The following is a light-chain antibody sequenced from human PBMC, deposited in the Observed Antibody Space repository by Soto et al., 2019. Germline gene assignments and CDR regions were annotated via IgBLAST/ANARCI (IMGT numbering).Light chain of an antibody. CDR3: QQYGRSPFT. V-gene: IGKV3-20*01. Sequence: IVLTQSPATLSLSPGERATLSCRASQRVSSNNLAWYQQRPGQPPSVVIYGASTRATGIPEMFSGSGSGTDFTLTSSILEPEDFAVYYCQQYGRSPFTFGPGTKVDIK. CDR2: GAS. CDR1: QRVSSNN. J-gene: IGKJ3*01.